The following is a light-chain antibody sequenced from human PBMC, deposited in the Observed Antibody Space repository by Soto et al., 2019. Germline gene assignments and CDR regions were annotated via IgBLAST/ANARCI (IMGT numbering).Light chain of an antibody. CDR3: CSYAGVITLV. Sequence: QSVLTQPASVSGSPGQSITISCTGTSSDVGRYNLVSWYQQHPGKAPKLIIHEVNKRPSGVSNRFSGSKSGITASLTISGLQAEDEADYYFCSYAGVITLVFGGGTKLTVL. V-gene: IGLV2-23*02. CDR2: EVN. J-gene: IGLJ2*01. CDR1: SSDVGRYNL.